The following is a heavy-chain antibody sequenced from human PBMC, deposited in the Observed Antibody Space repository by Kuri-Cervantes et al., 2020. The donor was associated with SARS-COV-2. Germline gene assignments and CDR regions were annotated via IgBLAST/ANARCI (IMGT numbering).Heavy chain of an antibody. CDR1: GGTFSSYA. V-gene: IGHV1-69*06. CDR2: IIPIFGTA. CDR3: ATARFQWELLPLSS. D-gene: IGHD1-26*01. Sequence: SVKVSCKASGGTFSSYAISWVRQAPGQGLEWMGGIIPIFGTANYAQKFQGRVTITADKSTSTAYMELSSLRSEDTAVYYCATARFQWELLPLSSWGQGTLVTVSS. J-gene: IGHJ5*02.